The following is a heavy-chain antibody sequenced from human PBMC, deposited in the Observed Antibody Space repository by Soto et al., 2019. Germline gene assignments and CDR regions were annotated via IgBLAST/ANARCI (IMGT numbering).Heavy chain of an antibody. V-gene: IGHV4-39*01. D-gene: IGHD2-15*01. Sequence: SETLSLTCTVSGGSISSSSYYWGWIRQPPGKGLEWIGSIYYSGSTYYNPSLKSRVTISVDTSKNQFSLKLSSVTAADTAVYYCASIYRDDCSGGSCYSGWFDPWGQGTLVTVSS. CDR3: ASIYRDDCSGGSCYSGWFDP. J-gene: IGHJ5*02. CDR2: IYYSGST. CDR1: GGSISSSSYY.